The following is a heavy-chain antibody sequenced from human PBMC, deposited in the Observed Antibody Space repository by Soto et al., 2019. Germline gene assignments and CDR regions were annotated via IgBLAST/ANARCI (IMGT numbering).Heavy chain of an antibody. CDR1: GFTFSSDW. V-gene: IGHV3-74*01. CDR3: TIDNPAPQHYIYS. CDR2: INTDGSAT. Sequence: PGGSLRLSCAASGFTFSSDWMHWVRQAPGKGLVWVSRINTDGSATSYADSVKGRFTISRDNAKNTVYLQMNSLRAEDTAVYYCTIDNPAPQHYIYSRAQRNVVTVSS. D-gene: IGHD2-15*01. J-gene: IGHJ1*01.